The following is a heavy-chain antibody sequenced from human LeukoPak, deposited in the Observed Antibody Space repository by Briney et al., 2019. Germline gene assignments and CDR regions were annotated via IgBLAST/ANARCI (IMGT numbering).Heavy chain of an antibody. Sequence: ASVKVSCKTSGFSITAYYMHWVRQAPGQGLEWMGCLHPLSRGTIPEQKFQGRLTLTLDTSINTAYMELNGLTSDDTATYYCARDLRDLSQKTGELRHWGQGTLVTVSS. D-gene: IGHD7-27*01. CDR3: ARDLRDLSQKTGELRH. CDR2: LHPLSRGT. V-gene: IGHV1-2*02. CDR1: GFSITAYY. J-gene: IGHJ4*02.